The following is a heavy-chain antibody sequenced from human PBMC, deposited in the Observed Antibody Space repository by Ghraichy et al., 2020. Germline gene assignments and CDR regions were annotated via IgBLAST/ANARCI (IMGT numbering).Heavy chain of an antibody. Sequence: GESLNISCKGSGYSFTSYWIGWVRQMPGQGLEWMGIIYAGESTTRYSPSFQDQVTISVDKSISTAYLQWSSLQASDTAMYYCARRTFVRGVGPTWSFDYWGQGTLVTVSS. CDR2: IYAGESTT. J-gene: IGHJ4*02. CDR3: ARRTFVRGVGPTWSFDY. V-gene: IGHV5-51*01. D-gene: IGHD1-26*01. CDR1: GYSFTSYW.